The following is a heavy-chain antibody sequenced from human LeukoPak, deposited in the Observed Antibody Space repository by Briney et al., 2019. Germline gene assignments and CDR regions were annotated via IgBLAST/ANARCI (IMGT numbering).Heavy chain of an antibody. Sequence: SETLSLTCAVYGGSFSGSYWSWIRQPPGKGLEWIGKINHSGGTNYNPSLKSRVTISVDTSKNQCSLKLSSVTAADTAVYYCARYVAVAGTIKWFDPWGQGTLVTVSS. CDR3: ARYVAVAGTIKWFDP. CDR1: GGSFSGSY. D-gene: IGHD6-19*01. J-gene: IGHJ5*02. V-gene: IGHV4-34*01. CDR2: INHSGGT.